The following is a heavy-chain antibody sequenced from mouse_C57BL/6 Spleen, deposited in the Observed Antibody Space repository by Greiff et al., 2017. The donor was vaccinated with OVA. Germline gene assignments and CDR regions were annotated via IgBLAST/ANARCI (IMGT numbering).Heavy chain of an antibody. CDR2: ISYDGSN. CDR3: ARPIYDCYSYYAMDY. Sequence: EVQLQESGPGLVKPSQSLSFTCSVTGYSITSGYYCYWIRQSPGNKLECMGYISYDGSNNYNPYLQNRISITSDTSKNQFFLKLNSVTTKDTATYYCARPIYDCYSYYAMDYWGQGTSVTVSS. D-gene: IGHD2-3*01. CDR1: GYSITSGYY. J-gene: IGHJ4*01. V-gene: IGHV3-6*01.